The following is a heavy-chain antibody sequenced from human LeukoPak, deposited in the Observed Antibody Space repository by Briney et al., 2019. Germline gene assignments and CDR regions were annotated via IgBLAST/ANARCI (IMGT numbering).Heavy chain of an antibody. CDR1: GFTVSSNY. V-gene: IGHV3-53*01. CDR3: ARDGCSGGSCYSV. CDR2: IYSGGST. J-gene: IGHJ4*02. D-gene: IGHD2-15*01. Sequence: PGGSLRLSCAASGFTVSSNYMSWVRQAPGKGLEWVSVIYSGGSTYYADYVKGRFTISRDNSKNTLYLQMNSLRAEDTAVYYCARDGCSGGSCYSVWGQGTLVTVSS.